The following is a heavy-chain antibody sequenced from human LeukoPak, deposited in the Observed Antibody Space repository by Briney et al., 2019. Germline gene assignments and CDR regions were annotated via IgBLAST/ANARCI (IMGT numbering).Heavy chain of an antibody. CDR1: GGSISSYY. J-gene: IGHJ6*03. D-gene: IGHD2-15*01. Sequence: SETLSLTCTVSGGSISSYYWSWLRQPPGKGLEWIGEINHSGSTNYNPSLKSRVTISVDTSKNQFSPKLSSVTAADTAVYYCARSPRCSGGSCYRYYYYYMDVWGKGTTVTISS. CDR2: INHSGST. CDR3: ARSPRCSGGSCYRYYYYYMDV. V-gene: IGHV4-34*01.